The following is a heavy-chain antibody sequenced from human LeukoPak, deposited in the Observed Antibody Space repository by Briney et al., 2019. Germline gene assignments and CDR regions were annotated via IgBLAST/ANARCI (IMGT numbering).Heavy chain of an antibody. D-gene: IGHD2-15*01. J-gene: IGHJ6*02. CDR2: IYYSGST. Sequence: SETLSLTCTVSGGSISSYYWSWIRQPPGKGLEWIGYIYYSGSTNYNPSLKSRVTISVDTSKNQFSLKLSSVTAADTAVYYCARQYCSGGSCYLPSYYGMDVWGQGTTVTVS. V-gene: IGHV4-59*08. CDR3: ARQYCSGGSCYLPSYYGMDV. CDR1: GGSISSYY.